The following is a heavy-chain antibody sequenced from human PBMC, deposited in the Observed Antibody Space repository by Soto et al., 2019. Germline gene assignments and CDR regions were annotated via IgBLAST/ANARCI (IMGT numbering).Heavy chain of an antibody. D-gene: IGHD3-3*01. CDR1: RFTFSNYA. Sequence: EVQLLESGGGLVQPGWSLRLSCAASRFTFSNYAMSWVRQAPGKGLEWVSGISSTGGRTYYADSVKGRFTISRDNSKNTLDLQMSSLRAEDTAIYYCARAHDYDFWSGFLFYGIDVWGQGTTVTVSS. J-gene: IGHJ6*02. CDR3: ARAHDYDFWSGFLFYGIDV. CDR2: ISSTGGRT. V-gene: IGHV3-23*01.